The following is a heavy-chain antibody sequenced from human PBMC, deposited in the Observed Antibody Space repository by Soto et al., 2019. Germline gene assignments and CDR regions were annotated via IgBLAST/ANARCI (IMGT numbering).Heavy chain of an antibody. CDR2: TSGYSGNS. CDR1: GYIFSSFY. CDR3: ARDIFGHVDAFDL. D-gene: IGHD3-3*02. J-gene: IGHJ3*01. Sequence: ASVKVSCKASGYIFSSFYINWVRQAPGQGLEWMGWTSGYSGNSKYAQKFQGRVTMTTDTSTNTGYMEMRSLTSDDTAVYYCARDIFGHVDAFDLWCQGKMVTV. V-gene: IGHV1-18*01.